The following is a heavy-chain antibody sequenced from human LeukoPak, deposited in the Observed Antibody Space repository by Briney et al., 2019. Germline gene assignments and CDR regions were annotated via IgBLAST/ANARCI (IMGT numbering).Heavy chain of an antibody. CDR1: GFTFDDYA. V-gene: IGHV3-9*01. D-gene: IGHD6-13*01. J-gene: IGHJ4*02. CDR2: ISWNSGSI. CDR3: AKDFMAAAAGTLGY. Sequence: GGSLRLSCAASGFTFDDYAMHWVRQAPGKGLEWVSGISWNSGSIGYADSVKGRFTISRDNSKNTLYLQMNSLRAEDTAVYYCAKDFMAAAAGTLGYWGQGTLVTVSS.